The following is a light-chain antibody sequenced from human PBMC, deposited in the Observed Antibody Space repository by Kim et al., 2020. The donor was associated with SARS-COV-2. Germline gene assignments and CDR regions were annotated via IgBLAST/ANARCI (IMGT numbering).Light chain of an antibody. J-gene: IGKJ5*01. V-gene: IGKV3-20*01. CDR1: RGGSSSY. CDR2: GAS. Sequence: GEGAPPACRVTRGGSSSYVDWYQQKPGQAPTLLIDGASSRATGIPERFSGSVSGTDFTITISRLEPEDFGVYYCQQYGSSPPITFGQGTRLEIK. CDR3: QQYGSSPPIT.